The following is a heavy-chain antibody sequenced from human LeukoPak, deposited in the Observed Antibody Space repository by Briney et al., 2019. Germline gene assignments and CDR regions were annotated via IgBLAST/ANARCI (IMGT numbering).Heavy chain of an antibody. V-gene: IGHV4-39*01. CDR1: GGSISSSSYY. CDR3: ARYAGSSWYNWFDP. J-gene: IGHJ5*02. Sequence: SETLSLTCTVSGGSISSSSYYWGWVRQPPGKGLEWIGSIYYSGSTYYNPSLKSRVTISADTSKNQFSLKLSSVTAADTAVYYCARYAGSSWYNWFDPWGQGTLVTVSS. D-gene: IGHD6-13*01. CDR2: IYYSGST.